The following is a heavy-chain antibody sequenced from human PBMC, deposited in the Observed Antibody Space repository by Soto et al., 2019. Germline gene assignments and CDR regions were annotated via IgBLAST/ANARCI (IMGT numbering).Heavy chain of an antibody. CDR2: IYYAGST. V-gene: IGHV4-59*08. J-gene: IGHJ4*02. CDR3: VRFWPPPYSDALTDYTDAFDY. D-gene: IGHD3-9*01. CDR1: GGSMISYY. Sequence: SETLSLTCTVSGGSMISYYWSWIRQPPGRGLEWIGFIYYAGSTYYNPTLKSRLIISVDTSKSQFSLKLSSVTAADTALYYCVRFWPPPYSDALTDYTDAFDYWGQGTLVTVSS.